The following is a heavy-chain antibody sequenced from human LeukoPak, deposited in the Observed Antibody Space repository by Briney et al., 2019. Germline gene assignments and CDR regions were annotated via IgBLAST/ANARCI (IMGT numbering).Heavy chain of an antibody. CDR3: ARVVVAVQYVMDV. CDR1: GFTFSNYI. Sequence: GGSLRLSCAASGFTFSNYIMNWVRQAPGKGLEWVSSISSSSSYIYYPDSVKGRFTISRGNAKNSLYLQMNSLRAEDTAVYYCARVVVAVQYVMDVWGQGTTVTVSS. CDR2: ISSSSSYI. V-gene: IGHV3-21*01. J-gene: IGHJ6*02. D-gene: IGHD2-15*01.